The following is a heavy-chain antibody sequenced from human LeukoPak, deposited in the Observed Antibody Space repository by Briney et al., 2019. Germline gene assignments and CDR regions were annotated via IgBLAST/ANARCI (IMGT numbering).Heavy chain of an antibody. D-gene: IGHD2-15*01. J-gene: IGHJ4*02. CDR2: INHSGST. Sequence: SGTLSLTWAVYGGSFSGYYWSWIRQPPGKGLEWIGEINHSGSTNYNPSLKSRVTISVDTSKNQFSLKLSSVTAADTAVYYCARVAVVVVAATGGLLGYFDYWGQGTLVTVSS. V-gene: IGHV4-34*01. CDR1: GGSFSGYY. CDR3: ARVAVVVVAATGGLLGYFDY.